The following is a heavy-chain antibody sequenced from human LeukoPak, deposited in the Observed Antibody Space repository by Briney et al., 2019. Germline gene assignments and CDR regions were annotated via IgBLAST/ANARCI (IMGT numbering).Heavy chain of an antibody. V-gene: IGHV1-18*01. CDR3: ARYLNEGSMVYATWFDP. CDR1: GYTFTSYG. Sequence: ASVKVSCKASGYTFTSYGISWGRQAPGQGLEWMGWISAYNGNTNYAQKLQSRVTMTTDTSTSTAYMELRSLRSDDTAVYYCARYLNEGSMVYATWFDPWGQGTMVTVSS. CDR2: ISAYNGNT. J-gene: IGHJ5*02. D-gene: IGHD2-8*01.